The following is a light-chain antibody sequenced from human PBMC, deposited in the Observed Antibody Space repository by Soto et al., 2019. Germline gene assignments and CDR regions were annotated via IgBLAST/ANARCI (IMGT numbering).Light chain of an antibody. CDR1: QSISSY. CDR2: AAS. V-gene: IGKV1-39*01. J-gene: IGKJ1*01. Sequence: SLSASVGDRVTITCRASQSISSYLNWYQQKPGKAPKLLIYAASSLQSGVPSRFSGSGSGTDFTLTISSLQPEDFATYYCQQSYSTPPTFGQGTKVDIK. CDR3: QQSYSTPPT.